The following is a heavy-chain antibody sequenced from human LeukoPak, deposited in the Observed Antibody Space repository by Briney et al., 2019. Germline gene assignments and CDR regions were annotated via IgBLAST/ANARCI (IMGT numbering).Heavy chain of an antibody. V-gene: IGHV5-51*01. Sequence: GESLKISCKGSGYSFTSYWIGWVRQMPGKGLEWMGIIYPGDSDTRYSPSFQGQVTISADKSISTAYLQWCSLKASDTAMYYCARQRRYCSGGSCYSGPLDYWGQGTLVTVSS. CDR3: ARQRRYCSGGSCYSGPLDY. CDR2: IYPGDSDT. CDR1: GYSFTSYW. D-gene: IGHD2-15*01. J-gene: IGHJ4*02.